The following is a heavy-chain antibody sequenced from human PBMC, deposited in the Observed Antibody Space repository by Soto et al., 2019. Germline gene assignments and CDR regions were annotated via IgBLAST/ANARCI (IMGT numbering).Heavy chain of an antibody. V-gene: IGHV1-69*06. CDR1: GGTFSSYA. Sequence: ASVKVCCKASGGTFSSYAISWVRQAPGQGLEWMGGIIPIFGTANYAQKFQGRVTITADKSTSTAYMELSSLRSEDTAVYYCARRAHIVAHFDIWGQGTMVTVSS. D-gene: IGHD2-21*01. J-gene: IGHJ3*02. CDR3: ARRAHIVAHFDI. CDR2: IIPIFGTA.